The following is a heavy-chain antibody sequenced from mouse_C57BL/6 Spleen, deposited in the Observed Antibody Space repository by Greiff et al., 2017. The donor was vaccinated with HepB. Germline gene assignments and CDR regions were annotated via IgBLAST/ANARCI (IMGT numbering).Heavy chain of an antibody. CDR2: IDPEDGDT. J-gene: IGHJ2*01. V-gene: IGHV14-1*01. Sequence: EVQLQQSGAELVRPGASVKLSCTASGFNIKDYYMHWVKQRPEQGLEWIGRIDPEDGDTEYAPKFQGKATMTADTSSNTAYRQLSSLTSEDTAVYYCTTGVTPYYFDYWGQGTTLTVSS. CDR3: TTGVTPYYFDY. CDR1: GFNIKDYY. D-gene: IGHD2-2*01.